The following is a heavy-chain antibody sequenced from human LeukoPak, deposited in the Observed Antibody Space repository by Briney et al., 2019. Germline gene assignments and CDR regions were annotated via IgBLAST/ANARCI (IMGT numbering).Heavy chain of an antibody. D-gene: IGHD2-15*01. V-gene: IGHV4-4*07. J-gene: IGHJ4*02. CDR2: IYTSGTT. Sequence: PSETLSLTCTVSGGSISSYYWSWIRQPAGKGLEWIGRIYTSGTTGYTPSLKSRATMSVDTSKNQFSLKLSSVTAADTAVYYCARVHLRAAYFDYWGQGTLVTVSS. CDR1: GGSISSYY. CDR3: ARVHLRAAYFDY.